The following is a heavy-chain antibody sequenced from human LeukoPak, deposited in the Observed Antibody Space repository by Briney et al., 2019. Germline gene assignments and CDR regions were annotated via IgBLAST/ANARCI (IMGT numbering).Heavy chain of an antibody. J-gene: IGHJ1*01. CDR3: ARNYYDSHHPRFQH. D-gene: IGHD3-22*01. V-gene: IGHV1-18*01. CDR1: GYTFTSYG. Sequence: GASVKVSCKAFGYTFTSYGITGVGQAPGQGLEWVGWISAYNGNTNYAQKLQGRVTMTTDTSTSTAYMELRSLRSDDTAVYYCARNYYDSHHPRFQHWGQGTLVTVSS. CDR2: ISAYNGNT.